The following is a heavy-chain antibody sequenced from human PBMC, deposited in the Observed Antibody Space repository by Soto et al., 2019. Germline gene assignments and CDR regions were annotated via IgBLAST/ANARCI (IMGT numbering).Heavy chain of an antibody. CDR2: ISPGGNT. D-gene: IGHD2-8*01. J-gene: IGHJ5*02. Sequence: QVQLQQSGPGLVKPSETLSLTCAVSGDSISSVNWWTWVRQSPGKGLEWIGEISPGGNTNYNPSPKSRVTISADKSNNQFSLNLSSVTAADTAVYYCARIACTDGVCEWNWLDPWGQGILITVSS. V-gene: IGHV4-4*02. CDR3: ARIACTDGVCEWNWLDP. CDR1: GDSISSVNW.